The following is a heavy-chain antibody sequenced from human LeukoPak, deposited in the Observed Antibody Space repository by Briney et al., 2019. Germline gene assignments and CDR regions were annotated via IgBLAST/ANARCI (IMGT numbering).Heavy chain of an antibody. J-gene: IGHJ4*02. V-gene: IGHV3-23*01. CDR2: ISGSADST. Sequence: GGSLRLSCAASGFTFSSYALNWVRQAPGKGLEWVSAISGSADSTYYADSVKGRFTTSRDNSKNTLYLQMNSLRAEDTAVYYCATDRGRWGQGTLVTVSS. CDR1: GFTFSSYA. D-gene: IGHD1-26*01. CDR3: ATDRGR.